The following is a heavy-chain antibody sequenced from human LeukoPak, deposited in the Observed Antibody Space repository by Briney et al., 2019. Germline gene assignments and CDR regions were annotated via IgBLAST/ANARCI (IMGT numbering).Heavy chain of an antibody. D-gene: IGHD3-22*01. CDR3: ARGGNYYYDSSDYDS. Sequence: SVKVSCKASGGTFSSYAISWVRQAPGQGLEWMGGIIPIFGTANYAQKFQGRVTITTDESTSTAYMELSSLRSEDTAVYYCARGGNYYYDSSDYDSWGQGTLVTVSS. CDR1: GGTFSSYA. CDR2: IIPIFGTA. J-gene: IGHJ5*02. V-gene: IGHV1-69*05.